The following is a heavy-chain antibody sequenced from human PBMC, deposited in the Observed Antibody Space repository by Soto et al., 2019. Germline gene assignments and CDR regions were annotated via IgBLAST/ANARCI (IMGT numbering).Heavy chain of an antibody. V-gene: IGHV3-30-3*01. D-gene: IGHD2-2*01. J-gene: IGHJ4*02. Sequence: PGGSLRLSCAASGSTFSSYAMHWVRQAPGKGLEWVAVISYDGSNKYYADSVKGRFTISRDNSKNTLYLQMNSLRAEDTAVYYCASSYCSSTSCRYYFDYWGQGT. CDR2: ISYDGSNK. CDR1: GSTFSSYA. CDR3: ASSYCSSTSCRYYFDY.